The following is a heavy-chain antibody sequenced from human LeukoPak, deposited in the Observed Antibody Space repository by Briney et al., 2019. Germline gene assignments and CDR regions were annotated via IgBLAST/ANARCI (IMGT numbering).Heavy chain of an antibody. V-gene: IGHV1-2*02. CDR3: ARDLYYYDSSGHWPY. D-gene: IGHD3-22*01. J-gene: IGHJ4*02. CDR2: INPNSGGT. CDR1: GYTFTGYY. Sequence: ASVKVSCKASGYTFTGYYMHWVRQAPGQGLEWMGWINPNSGGTNYAQKFQGRVTMTRDTSISTAYMELSRLRSDDTAVYYCARDLYYYDSSGHWPYWGQGTLVTVSS.